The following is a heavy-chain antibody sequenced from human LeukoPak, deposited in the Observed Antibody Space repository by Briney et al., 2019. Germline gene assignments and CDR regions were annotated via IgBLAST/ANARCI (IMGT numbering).Heavy chain of an antibody. Sequence: SETLSLTCTVSGGSISSYYWSWIRQPPGKGLEWIGYIYYSGSTNYNPSLKSRVTISVDTSKNQFSLKLSSVTAADTAVYYCARGSVVSPGSFDYWGQGTLVTVSS. J-gene: IGHJ4*02. CDR2: IYYSGST. D-gene: IGHD4-23*01. CDR3: ARGSVVSPGSFDY. CDR1: GGSISSYY. V-gene: IGHV4-59*01.